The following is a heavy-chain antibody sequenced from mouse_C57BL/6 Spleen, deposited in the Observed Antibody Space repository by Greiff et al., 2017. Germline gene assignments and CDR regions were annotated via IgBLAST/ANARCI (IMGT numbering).Heavy chain of an antibody. CDR3: VRRTNSYSSSYLYAMDY. V-gene: IGHV10-1*01. CDR2: IRSKSNNYAT. D-gene: IGHD1-1*01. J-gene: IGHJ4*01. CDR1: GFSFNTYA. Sequence: EVHLVESGGGLVQPKGSLKLSCAASGFSFNTYAMNWVRQAPGKGLEWVARIRSKSNNYATYYADSVKDNFTISRADSESMLYLQMNNLKTEDTAMYYCVRRTNSYSSSYLYAMDYWGQGTSVTVSS.